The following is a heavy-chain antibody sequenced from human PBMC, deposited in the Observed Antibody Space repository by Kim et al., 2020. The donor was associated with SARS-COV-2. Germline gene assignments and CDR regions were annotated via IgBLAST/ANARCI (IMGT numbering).Heavy chain of an antibody. CDR2: IWYDGSNK. J-gene: IGHJ4*02. D-gene: IGHD5-18*01. CDR3: ARSDTAMVTTFDY. CDR1: GFTFSSYG. Sequence: GGSLRLSCAASGFTFSSYGMHWVRQAPGKGLEWVAVIWYDGSNKYYADSVKGRFTISRDNSKNTLYLQMNSLRAEDTAVYYCARSDTAMVTTFDYWGQGTLVTVSS. V-gene: IGHV3-33*08.